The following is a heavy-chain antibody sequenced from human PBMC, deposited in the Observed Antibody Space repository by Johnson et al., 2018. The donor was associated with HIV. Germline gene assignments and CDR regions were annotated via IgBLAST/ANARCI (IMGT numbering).Heavy chain of an antibody. D-gene: IGHD3-22*01. CDR2: IKSVSDDETK. Sequence: MLLVESGGGVVQPGRSLRLSCAASGFTFNSYAMHWVCQAPGKGLEWVGRIKSVSDDETKDYGSPVKGRFTISRDDSSNTLYLQMNGLRAEDTAVYYCARDPSYDMAHTDGFDIWGQGTMVTVSS. V-gene: IGHV3-15*01. CDR3: ARDPSYDMAHTDGFDI. J-gene: IGHJ3*02. CDR1: GFTFNSYA.